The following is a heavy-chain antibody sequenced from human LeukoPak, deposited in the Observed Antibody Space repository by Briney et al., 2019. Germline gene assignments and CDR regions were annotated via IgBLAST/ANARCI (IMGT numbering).Heavy chain of an antibody. V-gene: IGHV3-21*01. CDR2: ISSSSSYI. J-gene: IGHJ3*01. Sequence: GGSLRLSCAASGFTFSSYSMNWVRQAPGKGLEWVSSISSSSSYIYYADSVKGRFTISRDNAKNSLYLQMNSLRAEDTAVYYCAKQIGFGYNWNDGGASDVWGQGTKVTVSS. CDR1: GFTFSSYS. CDR3: AKQIGFGYNWNDGGASDV. D-gene: IGHD1-1*01.